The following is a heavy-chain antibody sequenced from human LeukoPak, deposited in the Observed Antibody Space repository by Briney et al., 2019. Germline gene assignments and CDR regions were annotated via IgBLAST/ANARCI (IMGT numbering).Heavy chain of an antibody. D-gene: IGHD3-22*01. CDR2: IYSGGST. V-gene: IGHV3-66*02. Sequence: GGSLRLSCAASGFTVSSNYMSWVRQAPGKGLEWVSVIYSGGSTYYADSVKGRFTISRDNSKNTLYLQMNSLRAEDTAVYYCARGMGVSGYQDAFDIWGQGTMVTVSS. J-gene: IGHJ3*02. CDR3: ARGMGVSGYQDAFDI. CDR1: GFTVSSNY.